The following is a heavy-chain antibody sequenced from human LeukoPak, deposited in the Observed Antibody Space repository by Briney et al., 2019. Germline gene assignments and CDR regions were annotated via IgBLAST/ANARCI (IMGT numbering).Heavy chain of an antibody. J-gene: IGHJ5*02. Sequence: ASVKVSCKVSGYTLTELSMHWVRQAPGKGLEWMGGFDHEDGETIYAQKFQGRVTMTEDTSTDTAYMELSSLRSEDTAVYYCATDRGSTYDFWSGYLFDPWGQGTLVTVSS. CDR2: FDHEDGET. V-gene: IGHV1-24*01. CDR3: ATDRGSTYDFWSGYLFDP. D-gene: IGHD3-3*01. CDR1: GYTLTELS.